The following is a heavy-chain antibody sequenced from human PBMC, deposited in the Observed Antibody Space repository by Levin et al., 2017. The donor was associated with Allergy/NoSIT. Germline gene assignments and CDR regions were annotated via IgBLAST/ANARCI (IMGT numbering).Heavy chain of an antibody. Sequence: PSETLSLTCTVSGGSISSYYWSWIRQPPGKGLEWIGYIYYSGSTNYNPSLKSRVTISVDTSKNQFSLKLSSVTAADTAVYYCARRGYDSSGYSDYWGQGTLVTVSS. CDR3: ARRGYDSSGYSDY. V-gene: IGHV4-59*08. D-gene: IGHD3-22*01. J-gene: IGHJ4*02. CDR2: IYYSGST. CDR1: GGSISSYY.